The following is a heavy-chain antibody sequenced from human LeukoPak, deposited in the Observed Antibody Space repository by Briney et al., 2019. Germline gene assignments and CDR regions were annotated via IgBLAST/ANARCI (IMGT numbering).Heavy chain of an antibody. Sequence: SETLSLTCTVSGGSTSSYYWDWIRQPPGKGLEWIGYIYYTGSTNYRPSLKSRVTISVDTSRNQFSLKLSSVTAADTAVYYCVRQDVVVITAATYYYGMDVWGQGTTVTASS. J-gene: IGHJ6*02. D-gene: IGHD2-2*01. CDR2: IYYTGST. V-gene: IGHV4-59*08. CDR1: GGSTSSYY. CDR3: VRQDVVVITAATYYYGMDV.